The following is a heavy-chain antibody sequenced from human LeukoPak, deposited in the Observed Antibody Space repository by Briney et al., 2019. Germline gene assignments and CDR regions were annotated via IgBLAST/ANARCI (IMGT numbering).Heavy chain of an antibody. V-gene: IGHV4-39*07. J-gene: IGHJ3*02. CDR3: AKETVGAPEDAFDI. CDR1: GGSVSNSSYY. Sequence: PSETLSLTCTVSGGSVSNSSYYWGWIRQPPGKGLEWIGSIYYSGSTYYNPSLKSRVTISVDTSKNQFSLKLSSVTAADTAVYYCAKETVGAPEDAFDIWGQGTMVTVSS. CDR2: IYYSGST. D-gene: IGHD1-26*01.